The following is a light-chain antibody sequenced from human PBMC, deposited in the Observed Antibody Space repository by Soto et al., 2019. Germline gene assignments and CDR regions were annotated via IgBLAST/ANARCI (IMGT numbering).Light chain of an antibody. CDR2: YDS. CDR3: QVWDSSSDHAV. Sequence: SSVLTQPPSVSVAPGKTARITCGGNNIGSKSVHWYQQKPGQAPVLVIYYDSDRPSGIPERFSGSNSGNTATLTISRVEAGDEADYYCQVWDSSSDHAVFGGGTKLTVL. CDR1: NIGSKS. V-gene: IGLV3-21*04. J-gene: IGLJ2*01.